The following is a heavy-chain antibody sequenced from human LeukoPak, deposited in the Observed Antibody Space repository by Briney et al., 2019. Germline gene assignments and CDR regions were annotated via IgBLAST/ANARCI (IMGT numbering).Heavy chain of an antibody. CDR1: GDSVSSNSVT. D-gene: IGHD2-2*01. CDR3: ARRLTQYDCFDP. CDR2: TYYRSTWYN. J-gene: IGHJ5*02. Sequence: SQTLSLTCAISGDSVSSNSVTWNWIRQSPSRGLEWLGRTYYRSTWYNDYAVSVRGRITVNPDTSKNQFSLHLNSVTPEDTAVYYCARRLTQYDCFDPWGQGILVTVFS. V-gene: IGHV6-1*01.